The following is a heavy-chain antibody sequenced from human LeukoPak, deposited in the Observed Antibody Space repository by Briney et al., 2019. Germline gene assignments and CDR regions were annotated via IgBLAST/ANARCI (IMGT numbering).Heavy chain of an antibody. CDR1: GGSFSGYY. CDR3: ARGHPGSYYTAFDY. CDR2: INHSGST. J-gene: IGHJ4*02. D-gene: IGHD3-10*01. Sequence: PSETLSLTCAVYGGSFSGYYWSWIRQPPGKGLEWIGEINHSGSTNYNPSLKSRVTISVDTSKNQFSLKLSSVTAADTAVYYCARGHPGSYYTAFDYWGQGTLVTVSS. V-gene: IGHV4-34*01.